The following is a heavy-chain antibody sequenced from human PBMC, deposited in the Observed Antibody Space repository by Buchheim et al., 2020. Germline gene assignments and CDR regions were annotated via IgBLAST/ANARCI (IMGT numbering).Heavy chain of an antibody. CDR1: GFTFSSYS. J-gene: IGHJ4*02. CDR3: TRGQAAPSDY. D-gene: IGHD2-15*01. Sequence: EVQLVESGGGLVQPGGSLRLSCADSGFTFSSYSMNWVRQAPGKGLEWVSYISSSSDSIYYADSVEGRFTISRDNAKNSLYLQMNSLRAEDTAVYYCTRGQAAPSDYWGQGAL. CDR2: ISSSSDSI. V-gene: IGHV3-48*01.